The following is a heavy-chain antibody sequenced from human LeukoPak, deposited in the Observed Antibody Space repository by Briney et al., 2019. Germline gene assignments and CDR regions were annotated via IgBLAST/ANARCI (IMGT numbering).Heavy chain of an antibody. CDR1: GFTFSSYW. J-gene: IGHJ4*02. Sequence: PGGSLRLSCAASGFTFSSYWMSWVRQAPGKGLEWVANIKQDGSEKYYVDSVKGRFTISRDNAKNSLYLQMNSLRAEDTAVYYCARDVNWGEWSKTYYFDYWGQGTLVTVSS. D-gene: IGHD3-3*01. CDR3: ARDVNWGEWSKTYYFDY. V-gene: IGHV3-7*01. CDR2: IKQDGSEK.